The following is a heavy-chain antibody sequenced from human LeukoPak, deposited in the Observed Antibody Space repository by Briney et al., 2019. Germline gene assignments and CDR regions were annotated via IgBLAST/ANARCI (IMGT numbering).Heavy chain of an antibody. CDR2: IIPIFGTA. Sequence: SVKVSCKASGGTFSSYAISWVRQAPGQGLEWMGGIIPIFGTANYAQKFQGRVTITTDESTSTAYMELSSLRSEDTAVYYCARVGPSIAALNYMDVWGKGTTVTVCS. J-gene: IGHJ6*03. D-gene: IGHD6-6*01. CDR1: GGTFSSYA. CDR3: ARVGPSIAALNYMDV. V-gene: IGHV1-69*05.